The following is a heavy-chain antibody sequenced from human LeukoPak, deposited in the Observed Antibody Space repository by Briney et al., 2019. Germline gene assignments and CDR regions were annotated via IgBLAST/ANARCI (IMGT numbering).Heavy chain of an antibody. CDR2: INHSGST. CDR3: ARYITMIEYFDY. Sequence: SETLSLTCAVYGGSFSGYYWSWIRQPPGKGLEWIGEINHSGSTNYNPSLKSRVTISVDTSKNQFSLKLSSVTAADTAVYYCARYITMIEYFDYWGQGTLVTVSS. V-gene: IGHV4-34*01. D-gene: IGHD3-22*01. J-gene: IGHJ4*02. CDR1: GGSFSGYY.